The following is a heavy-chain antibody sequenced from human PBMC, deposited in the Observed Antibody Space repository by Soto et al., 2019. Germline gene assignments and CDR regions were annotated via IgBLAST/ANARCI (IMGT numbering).Heavy chain of an antibody. Sequence: SETLSLTCPVSGGSISSGGYYWSWIRQHPGKGLEWIGYIYYSGSTYYNPSLKSRVTISVDTSKNQFSLKLSSVTAADTAVYYCASAYGSGSYAYHYWGQGTLVTVSS. J-gene: IGHJ4*02. CDR3: ASAYGSGSYAYHY. CDR2: IYYSGST. V-gene: IGHV4-31*03. CDR1: GGSISSGGYY. D-gene: IGHD3-10*01.